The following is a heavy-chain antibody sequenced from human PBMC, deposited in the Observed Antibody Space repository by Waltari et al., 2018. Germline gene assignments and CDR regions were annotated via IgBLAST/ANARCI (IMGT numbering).Heavy chain of an antibody. D-gene: IGHD3-10*01. CDR1: GGSFSGYY. J-gene: IGHJ3*02. Sequence: QVRLQQWGAGLLKPSETLSLTCAVYGGSFSGYYWSWIRQPPGQGLEWIGEIIHSGCTNYNPSLKSRVTISVDTSKNQFSLKLSSVTAADTAVYYCASGEPWGVDAFDIWGQGTMVTVSS. CDR3: ASGEPWGVDAFDI. V-gene: IGHV4-34*12. CDR2: IIHSGCT.